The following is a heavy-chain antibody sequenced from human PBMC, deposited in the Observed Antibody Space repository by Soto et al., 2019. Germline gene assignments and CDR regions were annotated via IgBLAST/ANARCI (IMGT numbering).Heavy chain of an antibody. D-gene: IGHD2-21*02. J-gene: IGHJ4*02. CDR1: GFSLSTSGVG. CDR2: LYWDGDK. CDR3: APSYCSGDCYSLAD. Sequence: QITLKESGPTLVIPTQTLTLTCSFSGFSLSTSGVGVGWIRQPPGKALEWLTLLYWDGDKRYSPSLKNRLTNNQQTSKNHVVLTMTNMDPVDTATYYCAPSYCSGDCYSLADWGLGTLVTVSS. V-gene: IGHV2-5*02.